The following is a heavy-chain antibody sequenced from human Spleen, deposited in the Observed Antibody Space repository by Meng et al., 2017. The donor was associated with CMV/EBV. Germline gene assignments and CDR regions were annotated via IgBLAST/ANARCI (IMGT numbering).Heavy chain of an antibody. J-gene: IGHJ2*01. Sequence: NYIHWGRQAPGQGLEWMGWINPNSGGTNFAQNFQGRVTMTRDTSISTAFMELRSLTSDDTAVYYCARDHVRYCSSTSCRTNWYFDLWGRGTLVTVSS. CDR2: INPNSGGT. D-gene: IGHD2-2*01. V-gene: IGHV1-2*02. CDR1: NY. CDR3: ARDHVRYCSSTSCRTNWYFDL.